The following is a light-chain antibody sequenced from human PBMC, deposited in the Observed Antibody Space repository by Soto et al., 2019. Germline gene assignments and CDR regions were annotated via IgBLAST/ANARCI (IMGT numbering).Light chain of an antibody. CDR2: GAS. CDR3: QQYNNWPPQIT. Sequence: EIVLTQSPGTLSLSPGERATHSCRASRSVSSSYLAWYQQKPGQAPRLLIYGASTRATGIPARFSGSGSGTEFTLTISSLQSEDFAVYYCQQYNNWPPQITFGQGTRLEI. V-gene: IGKV3-15*01. CDR1: RSVSSSY. J-gene: IGKJ5*01.